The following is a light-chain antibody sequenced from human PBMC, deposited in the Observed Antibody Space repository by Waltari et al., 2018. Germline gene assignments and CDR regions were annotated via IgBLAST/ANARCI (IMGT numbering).Light chain of an antibody. CDR3: SSFTGSATWV. CDR2: DVS. CDR1: SSDVGAYNY. J-gene: IGLJ3*02. Sequence: QSALTQPASVSGSPGQSITISCTGTSSDVGAYNYVSWYQHHLDNAPKLIIYDVSNRPSGVSQRFSGSKSGNTASLTISGLQAEDEAPYSCSSFTGSATWVFGGGTKLTVL. V-gene: IGLV2-14*03.